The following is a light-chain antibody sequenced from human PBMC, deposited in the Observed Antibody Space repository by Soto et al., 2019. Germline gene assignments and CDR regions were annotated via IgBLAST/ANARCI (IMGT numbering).Light chain of an antibody. CDR1: NLGSRS. Sequence: SYELTQPPSVSVAPGKTATISCGGENLGSRSVSWYQHKPGQAPVLVISDDSDRPSGITARFSGSRSGKTASLTITRVEAGDEAEYYCQVWDTSSDQYVFATGTKLTVL. J-gene: IGLJ1*01. CDR3: QVWDTSSDQYV. CDR2: DDS. V-gene: IGLV3-21*04.